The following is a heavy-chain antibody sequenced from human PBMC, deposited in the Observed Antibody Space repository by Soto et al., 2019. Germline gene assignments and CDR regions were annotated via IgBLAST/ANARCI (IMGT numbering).Heavy chain of an antibody. CDR1: GYTFTSYD. CDR2: MNPNSGNT. Sequence: GASVKVSCKASGYTFTSYDINWVRQATGQGLEWMGWMNPNSGNTGYAQKFQGRVTMTRNTSISTAYMELSSLRSEDTAVYYCARLHYDYIWGSLTNRDAFDIWGQGTMVTVSS. D-gene: IGHD3-16*01. V-gene: IGHV1-8*01. CDR3: ARLHYDYIWGSLTNRDAFDI. J-gene: IGHJ3*02.